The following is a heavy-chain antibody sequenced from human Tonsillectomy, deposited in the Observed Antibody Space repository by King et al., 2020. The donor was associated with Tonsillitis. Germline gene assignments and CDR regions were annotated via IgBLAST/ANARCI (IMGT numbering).Heavy chain of an antibody. V-gene: IGHV1-18*01. J-gene: IGHJ4*02. CDR1: GYAFTTYS. CDR2: ISPYNGNT. Sequence: VQLVQSGAEVKKPGASVKVSCKASGYAFTTYSISWVRQVPGQGFEWLGWISPYNGNTNFAQKFQGRVTMTTDTSTTTAYMELRSLRSYDTAVYYCARDRVGTIDFDYWGQGTLVTVSS. CDR3: ARDRVGTIDFDY. D-gene: IGHD1-26*01.